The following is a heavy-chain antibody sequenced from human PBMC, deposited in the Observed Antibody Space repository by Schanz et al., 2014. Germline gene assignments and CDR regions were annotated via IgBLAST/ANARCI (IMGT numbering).Heavy chain of an antibody. D-gene: IGHD3-22*01. J-gene: IGHJ4*02. CDR3: AKDGRLPYYGTGSDFDY. CDR2: MIGSGSSV. CDR1: GLNFDYYG. V-gene: IGHV3-NL1*01. Sequence: QAQLVESGGGVVQPGRSLRLSCATSGLNFDYYGMNWVRQAPGKGLEWVSRMIGSGSSVFYADSVKGRFTISRDNLKNTVYLQMNSLRAGDTAVYYCAKDGRLPYYGTGSDFDYWGQGTLVAVSS.